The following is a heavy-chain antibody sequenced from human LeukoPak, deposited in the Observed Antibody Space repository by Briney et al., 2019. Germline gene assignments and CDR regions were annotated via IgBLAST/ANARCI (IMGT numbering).Heavy chain of an antibody. CDR3: ARERGNGDYGDSAYYYYYMDV. CDR1: GYTFTSYG. Sequence: ASVKVSCKASGYTFTSYGISWVRQAPGQGLEWMGWISAYNGNTNYAQKLQGRVTMTTDTSTSTAYMELRSLRSDDTAVYYCARERGNGDYGDSAYYYYYMDVWGKGTTVTVSS. V-gene: IGHV1-18*01. D-gene: IGHD4-17*01. CDR2: ISAYNGNT. J-gene: IGHJ6*03.